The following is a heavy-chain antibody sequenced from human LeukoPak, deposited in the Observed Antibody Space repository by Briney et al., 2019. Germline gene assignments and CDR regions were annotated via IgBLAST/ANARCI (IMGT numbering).Heavy chain of an antibody. Sequence: SETLSLTCVVYGASFSDYYWWSWIRQPPGRGLEWIGEFSHRGSTKYNPSLKSRVTISLDTSKSQFSLKVNSLTAADTAVYYCARVPAVDGNYYYYYGLDVWGQGTTVTVSS. CDR1: GASFSDYY. CDR2: FSHRGST. V-gene: IGHV4-34*01. D-gene: IGHD2-2*01. J-gene: IGHJ6*02. CDR3: ARVPAVDGNYYYYYGLDV.